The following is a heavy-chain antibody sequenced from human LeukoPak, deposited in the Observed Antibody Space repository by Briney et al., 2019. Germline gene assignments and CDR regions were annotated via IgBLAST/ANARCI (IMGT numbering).Heavy chain of an antibody. CDR3: ARHFDHPTAYFDS. D-gene: IGHD1-14*01. CDR2: IYSGGMT. Sequence: PSETLSPTCTVTGGSISSGDYYWSWIRQPPGKGLERIASIYSGGMTFYNPSLKSRLTISADTSRNHFSLRLTSVTAADTALYFCARHFDHPTAYFDSWGQGSLVSVSS. CDR1: GGSISSGDYY. J-gene: IGHJ4*02. V-gene: IGHV4-39*01.